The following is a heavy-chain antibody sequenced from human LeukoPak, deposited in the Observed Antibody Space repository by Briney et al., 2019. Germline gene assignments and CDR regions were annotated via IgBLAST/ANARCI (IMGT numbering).Heavy chain of an antibody. D-gene: IGHD5-18*01. CDR1: GFTFSNYD. CDR2: ISYDGSNK. Sequence: GGSLRLSCATSGFTFSNYDMHWVRQAPGKGLEWVAVISYDGSNKYFADSVKGRFTISRDNSKNTLYLQMNSLRAEDTAVYYYATPYSYGYYSDSWGQGTLVTVSS. J-gene: IGHJ4*02. CDR3: ATPYSYGYYSDS. V-gene: IGHV3-30*03.